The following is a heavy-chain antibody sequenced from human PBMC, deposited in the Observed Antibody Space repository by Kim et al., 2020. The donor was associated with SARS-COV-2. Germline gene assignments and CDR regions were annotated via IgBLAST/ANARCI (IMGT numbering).Heavy chain of an antibody. CDR1: GGSVSSGSYY. CDR2: IYYSGST. Sequence: SETLSLTCTVSGGSVSSGSYYWSWTRLPPGKGLEWIGYIYYSGSTNYNPSLKSRVTISVDTSKNQFSLKLSSVTAADTAVYYCARELVVPAAMRHFDYWGQGTLVTVSS. V-gene: IGHV4-61*01. J-gene: IGHJ4*02. CDR3: ARELVVPAAMRHFDY. D-gene: IGHD2-2*01.